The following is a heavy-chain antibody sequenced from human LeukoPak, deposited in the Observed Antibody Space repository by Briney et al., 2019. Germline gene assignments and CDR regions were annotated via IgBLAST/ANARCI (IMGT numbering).Heavy chain of an antibody. J-gene: IGHJ6*03. D-gene: IGHD6-13*01. Sequence: TSETLSLTCAVSGYSISSGYYWCWIRQPPGKGLEWIGSIYHSGSTYYNPSLKSRVTISVDTSKNQFSLKLSSVTAADTAVYYCARRSVAAAANYYSYYMDVWGKGTTVTVSS. CDR2: IYHSGST. CDR3: ARRSVAAAANYYSYYMDV. V-gene: IGHV4-38-2*01. CDR1: GYSISSGYY.